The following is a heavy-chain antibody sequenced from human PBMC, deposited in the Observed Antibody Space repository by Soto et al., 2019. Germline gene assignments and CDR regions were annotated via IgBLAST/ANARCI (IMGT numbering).Heavy chain of an antibody. V-gene: IGHV3-30-3*01. CDR3: AGGWMPLDY. D-gene: IGHD5-12*01. CDR1: GFTFSSYA. CDR2: ISYDGSNK. Sequence: QVQLVESGGGVVQPGRSLRLSCAASGFTFSSYAMHWVRQAPGKGLEWVAVISYDGSNKYYADSVKGRFTISRDNSKNTLYLQMNSLRAEDTAVYYCAGGWMPLDYWGRGTLVTVSS. J-gene: IGHJ4*02.